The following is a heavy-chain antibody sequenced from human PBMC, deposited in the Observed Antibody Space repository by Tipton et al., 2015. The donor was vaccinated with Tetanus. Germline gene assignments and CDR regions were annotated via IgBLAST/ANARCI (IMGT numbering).Heavy chain of an antibody. CDR3: ARDRGDYIYYGMDV. CDR1: GYTFTGYY. V-gene: IGHV1-2*02. J-gene: IGHJ6*02. Sequence: QLVQSGAELKKPGASVKVSCTASGYTFTGYYMYWVRQAPGQGLEWVGWIDPNSGDTIYAQNFQGRVTMTRDTSISTVYMELSRLGSDDTAVYYCARDRGDYIYYGMDVWGPGTTVTVSS. CDR2: IDPNSGDT. D-gene: IGHD3-22*01.